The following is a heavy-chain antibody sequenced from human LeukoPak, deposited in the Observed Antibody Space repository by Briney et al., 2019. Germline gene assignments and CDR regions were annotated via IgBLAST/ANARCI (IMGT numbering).Heavy chain of an antibody. J-gene: IGHJ4*02. V-gene: IGHV3-30*03. CDR1: GFTFSSYG. D-gene: IGHD3-22*01. CDR3: ARGVVITAFDY. CDR2: ISYDGSNK. Sequence: GGFLRLSCAASGFTFSSYGMHWVRQAPGKGLEWVAVISYDGSNKYYADPVKGRFTISRDNSKNTLYLQMNSLRAEDTAVYYCARGVVITAFDYWGQGTLVTVSS.